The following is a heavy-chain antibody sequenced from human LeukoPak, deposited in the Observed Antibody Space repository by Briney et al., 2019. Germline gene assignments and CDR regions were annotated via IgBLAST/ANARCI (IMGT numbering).Heavy chain of an antibody. V-gene: IGHV2-70*11. D-gene: IGHD5-12*01. CDR3: ARIWLTRSYYSDY. CDR1: GFSHSTSGVC. Sequence: SGPALVKPTQTLTLTCTFAGFSHSTSGVCLSWIHQPPGKALEGLARIDSDDDKYYSTSLKTRLTIPKDTSKNQVVLTMTNMDPVDTATYYCARIWLTRSYYSDYWGQGTLVTVSS. CDR2: IDSDDDK. J-gene: IGHJ4*02.